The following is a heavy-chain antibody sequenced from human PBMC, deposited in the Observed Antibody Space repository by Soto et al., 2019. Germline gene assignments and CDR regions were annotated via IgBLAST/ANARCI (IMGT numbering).Heavy chain of an antibody. J-gene: IGHJ4*02. CDR2: INPILSMS. Sequence: QVQLVQSGAEVKKPGSSVRVSCKASGDTFNFYTINWVRQAPGLGLEWMGRINPILSMSTYAPNFRGRVTIIADESTTTAYRALSGLRSEDTAMYYCATSYGSGYRAFDYWGQGALVTVSS. V-gene: IGHV1-69*02. D-gene: IGHD3-10*01. CDR3: ATSYGSGYRAFDY. CDR1: GDTFNFYT.